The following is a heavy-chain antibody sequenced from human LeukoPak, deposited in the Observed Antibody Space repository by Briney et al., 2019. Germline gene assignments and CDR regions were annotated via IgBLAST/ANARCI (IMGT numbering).Heavy chain of an antibody. D-gene: IGHD3/OR15-3a*01. V-gene: IGHV4-4*09. CDR1: GGSISNYY. CDR3: ARLGMDWLHLDS. J-gene: IGHJ5*01. Sequence: SETLSLTCSVSGGSISNYYWAWIRQPPGKEPELIGYISTSGTTKYTPFLSSRGTISLDTSMNQFSLRLASVTAADTAVYYCARLGMDWLHLDSWGQGTLVTVSS. CDR2: ISTSGTT.